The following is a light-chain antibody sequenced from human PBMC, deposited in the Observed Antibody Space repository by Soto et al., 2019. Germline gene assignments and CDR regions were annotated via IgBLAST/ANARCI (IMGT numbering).Light chain of an antibody. CDR1: QSISGAY. V-gene: IGKV3-20*01. Sequence: EIVLTQSPGTLSLSSGERATLSCRASQSISGAYLAWYQQKPGQAPRLLIYGASSRTTGIPDKFSGSGSGTDFTLTISRLDPEDFAVYFCQHYDSSGYTFGQGTKLEI. CDR3: QHYDSSGYT. J-gene: IGKJ2*01. CDR2: GAS.